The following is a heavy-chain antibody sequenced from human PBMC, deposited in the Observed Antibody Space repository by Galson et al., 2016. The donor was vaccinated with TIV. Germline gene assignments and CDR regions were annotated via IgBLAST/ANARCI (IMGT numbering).Heavy chain of an antibody. J-gene: IGHJ4*02. CDR2: ISASNGDT. Sequence: SVKVSCKASGYTFGNYGISWMRQAPGQGLEWVGWISASNGDTNYARKFQGRITMTKDTFTSTVFMELRSLRSKDTAVFYCARESDCSSGTCYSRAFDDWGQGTPVTVSS. CDR1: GYTFGNYG. D-gene: IGHD2-2*02. CDR3: ARESDCSSGTCYSRAFDD. V-gene: IGHV1-18*04.